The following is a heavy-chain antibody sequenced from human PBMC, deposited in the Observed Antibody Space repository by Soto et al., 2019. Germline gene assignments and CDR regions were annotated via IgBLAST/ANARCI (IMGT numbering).Heavy chain of an antibody. D-gene: IGHD3-10*01. CDR1: GYSFTSYW. CDR2: IDPSDSYT. Sequence: GESLKISCKGSGYSFTSYWISWVRQMPGKGLEWVGRIDPSDSYTNYSPSFQGHVTISADKSISTAYLQWSSLKASDTAMYYCARRVVWFGDLSNGMDVWGQGTTVTVSS. V-gene: IGHV5-10-1*01. J-gene: IGHJ6*02. CDR3: ARRVVWFGDLSNGMDV.